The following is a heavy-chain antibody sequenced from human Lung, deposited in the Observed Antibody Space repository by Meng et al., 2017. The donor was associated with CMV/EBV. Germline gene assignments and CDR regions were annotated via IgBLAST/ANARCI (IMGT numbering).Heavy chain of an antibody. V-gene: IGHV3-53*01. J-gene: IGHJ6*02. CDR1: RFSVNSNF. Sequence: SCAASRFSVNSNFMNWVRQAPGKGLEWVSVIYTGGITYYADSVKGRFTISRDNSKNTVHLQMNNLRPGDTAVYYCARDLRPSGGGMDVWGQGNTV. CDR2: IYTGGIT. D-gene: IGHD2-8*02. CDR3: ARDLRPSGGGMDV.